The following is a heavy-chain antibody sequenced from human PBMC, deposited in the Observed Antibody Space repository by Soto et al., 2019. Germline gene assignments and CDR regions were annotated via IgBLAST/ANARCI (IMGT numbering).Heavy chain of an antibody. D-gene: IGHD3-16*01. CDR3: VRDWAYAFDI. CDR2: IHSSSTII. V-gene: IGHV3-48*02. CDR1: GFIFSSYI. Sequence: EVQLVESGGGLVQPGGSLRRSCTASGFIFSSYIINWVRQAPGKGLEWVSYIHSSSTIIRYADSVKCRFTISSDNAKDSLYLQMNSLRDADTDVYYCVRDWAYAFDIWGQGTTVTVTS. J-gene: IGHJ3*02.